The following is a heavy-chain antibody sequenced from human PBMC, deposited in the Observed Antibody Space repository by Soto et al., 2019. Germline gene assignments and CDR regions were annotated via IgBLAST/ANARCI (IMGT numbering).Heavy chain of an antibody. J-gene: IGHJ6*02. CDR3: AKCGVVVVPAAIFGMDV. CDR1: GFTFSSYA. D-gene: IGHD2-2*02. CDR2: ISGSGGST. V-gene: IGHV3-23*01. Sequence: GGSLRLSCAASGFTFSSYAMSWVRQAPGKGLEWVSAISGSGGSTYYADSVKGRFTISRDNSKNTLYLQMNSLRAEDTAVYYCAKCGVVVVPAAIFGMDVWGQGTTVTVSS.